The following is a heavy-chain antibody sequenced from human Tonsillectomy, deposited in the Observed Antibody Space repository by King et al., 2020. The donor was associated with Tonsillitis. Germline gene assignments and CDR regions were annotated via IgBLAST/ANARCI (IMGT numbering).Heavy chain of an antibody. Sequence: VQLVESGGVVVQPGGSLRLSCAPSGYNFDDYAMHWVRQAPGKGLQWVSLITWDGGSTYYADSVKGRFTISRDNSKNSLYLQMNSLRTEDTALYYCVKEAYQYVSNGRAWHFDLGGRGTLVTVPS. CDR2: ITWDGGST. D-gene: IGHD2-8*01. CDR1: GYNFDDYA. V-gene: IGHV3-43D*03. CDR3: VKEAYQYVSNGRAWHFDL. J-gene: IGHJ2*01.